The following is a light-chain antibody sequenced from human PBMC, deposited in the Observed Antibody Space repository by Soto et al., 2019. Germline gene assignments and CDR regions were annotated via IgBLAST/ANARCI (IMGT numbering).Light chain of an antibody. CDR1: SSNIETNP. Sequence: QSALTQPPSVSAAPGQKVTISCSGSSSNIETNPVSWYRHLTGTVPKLLIHNDDKRPSGIPDRFSGSKSGTSATLGITGLQTGDEADYYCGTWDASLSAGVFGGGTKLTVL. CDR2: NDD. J-gene: IGLJ2*01. V-gene: IGLV1-51*01. CDR3: GTWDASLSAGV.